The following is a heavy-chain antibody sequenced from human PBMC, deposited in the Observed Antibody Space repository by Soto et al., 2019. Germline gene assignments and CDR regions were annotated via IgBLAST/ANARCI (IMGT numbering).Heavy chain of an antibody. D-gene: IGHD3-22*01. CDR3: ARDSSGRHDY. CDR2: IYQSGTT. Sequence: SETLSLTCSVSGGSVRSGSYYWTWIRQPPGKGLEWIGYIYQSGTTNYNASLKSRVTISIDTSKNQFFLKLNSVTAADTAVYYCARDSSGRHDYXGQGTLVT. J-gene: IGHJ4*02. V-gene: IGHV4-61*01. CDR1: GGSVRSGSYY.